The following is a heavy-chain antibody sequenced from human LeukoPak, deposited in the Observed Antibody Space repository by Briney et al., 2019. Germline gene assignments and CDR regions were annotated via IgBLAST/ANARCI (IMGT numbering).Heavy chain of an antibody. D-gene: IGHD2-2*02. CDR3: ARLPTCICCSSTSCYNYYFDY. J-gene: IGHJ4*02. Sequence: GESLKISCKGSEYRFTSYWIGWVRQMPGKGLEWMGIIYPGDSDTRYSPSFQGQVTISADKSISTAYLQWSSLKASDTAMYSCARLPTCICCSSTSCYNYYFDYWGQGTLVTVSS. CDR1: EYRFTSYW. CDR2: IYPGDSDT. V-gene: IGHV5-51*01.